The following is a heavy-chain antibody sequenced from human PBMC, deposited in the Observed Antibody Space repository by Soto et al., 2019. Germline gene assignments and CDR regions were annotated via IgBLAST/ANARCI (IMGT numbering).Heavy chain of an antibody. CDR2: IWYDGSNK. J-gene: IGHJ6*02. CDR3: VREWFSNYYYGMDV. D-gene: IGHD3-3*01. V-gene: IGHV3-33*01. CDR1: GFTFSSYG. Sequence: GGSLRLSCAASGFTFSSYGMHWVRQAPGKGLEWVAVIWYDGSNKYYADSVKGRFTISRDNSKNTLYLQMNSLRAEDTAVYYCVREWFSNYYYGMDVWGQGTTVTVSS.